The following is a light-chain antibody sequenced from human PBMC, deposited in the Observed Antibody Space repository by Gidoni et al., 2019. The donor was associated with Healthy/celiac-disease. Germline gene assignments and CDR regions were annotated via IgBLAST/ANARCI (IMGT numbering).Light chain of an antibody. CDR3: QQRSNWPRGGT. CDR1: QSVSSY. Sequence: EIVLTQPPATLSLSPGERATLSCRASQSVSSYLAWYQKKPGQAPRLLIYDASNRATGIPARFSGSGSGTDFTLTIRSLEPEDFAVYYCQQRSNWPRGGTFGQGTKVEIK. V-gene: IGKV3-11*01. CDR2: DAS. J-gene: IGKJ1*01.